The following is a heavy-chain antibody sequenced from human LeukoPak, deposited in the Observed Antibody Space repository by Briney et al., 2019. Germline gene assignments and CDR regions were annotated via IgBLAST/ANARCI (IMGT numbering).Heavy chain of an antibody. D-gene: IGHD3-22*01. CDR1: GGSFSRGSYF. J-gene: IGHJ2*01. Sequence: SETLSLTCTVSGGSFSRGSYFWSWIRQPAGKGLEWIGRIYTSGSTNYNPSLKSRVTISVDTSKNQFSLKLSSVTAADTAVYYCAREIGRIGVVVIAWYFDLWGRGTLVTVSS. V-gene: IGHV4-61*02. CDR3: AREIGRIGVVVIAWYFDL. CDR2: IYTSGST.